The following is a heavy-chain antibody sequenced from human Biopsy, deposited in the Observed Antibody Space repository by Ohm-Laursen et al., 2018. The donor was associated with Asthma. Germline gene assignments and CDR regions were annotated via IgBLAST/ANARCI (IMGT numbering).Heavy chain of an antibody. CDR1: GGSISSGDYY. V-gene: IGHV4-30-4*01. J-gene: IGHJ4*02. CDR2: IYYSGST. Sequence: TLSLTCIVSGGSISSGDYYWSWIRQPPGKGLEWIGYIYYSGSTYYNPSLKSRVTISVDTSKNQFSLNLSSVTAADTAVYYCARWGSFGFDYWGQGTLVTVSS. D-gene: IGHD7-27*01. CDR3: ARWGSFGFDY.